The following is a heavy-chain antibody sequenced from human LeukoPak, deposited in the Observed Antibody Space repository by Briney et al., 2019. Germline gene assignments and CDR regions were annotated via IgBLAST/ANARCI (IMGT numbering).Heavy chain of an antibody. J-gene: IGHJ5*02. CDR1: GFTFSSYG. D-gene: IGHD3-16*01. Sequence: PRRSLRLSCAASGFTFSSYGMHWVRQAPGKGLERVAVISYDVGNKYSVDSAKGRFPISRDNSKDTLHLHMNSLRPGDTAEYYFAKYLEGGNWFDPWGQGTLVTVSS. V-gene: IGHV3-30*18. CDR3: AKYLEGGNWFDP. CDR2: ISYDVGNK.